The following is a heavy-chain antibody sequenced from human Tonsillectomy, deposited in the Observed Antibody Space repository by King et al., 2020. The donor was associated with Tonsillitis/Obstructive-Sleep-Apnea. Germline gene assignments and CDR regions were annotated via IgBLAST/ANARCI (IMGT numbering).Heavy chain of an antibody. CDR2: IYYSGST. CDR1: GGSISSYY. D-gene: IGHD1-26*01. CDR3: ARGGRRGYFDY. J-gene: IGHJ4*02. V-gene: IGHV4-59*01. Sequence: QLQESGPGLVKPSETLSLTCTVSGGSISSYYWSWIRQPPGKGLEWIGYIYYSGSTNYNPSLKSRVTISVDTSKNQFSLKLSSVTAADTAVYYWARGGRRGYFDYWGQGTLVTVSS.